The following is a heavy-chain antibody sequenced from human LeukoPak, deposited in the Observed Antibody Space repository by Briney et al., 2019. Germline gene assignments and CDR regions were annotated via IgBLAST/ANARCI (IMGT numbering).Heavy chain of an antibody. CDR2: INPNSGGT. Sequence: GASVKVSCKASGYTFTGYYIHWVRQATGQPPEWRGWINPNSGGTNYAQKFQGRVTMTRDTSISTAYMELSRLRSDDTAVYYCARDTAMVTYWFDPWGQGTLVTVSS. V-gene: IGHV1-2*02. CDR1: GYTFTGYY. D-gene: IGHD5-18*01. CDR3: ARDTAMVTYWFDP. J-gene: IGHJ5*02.